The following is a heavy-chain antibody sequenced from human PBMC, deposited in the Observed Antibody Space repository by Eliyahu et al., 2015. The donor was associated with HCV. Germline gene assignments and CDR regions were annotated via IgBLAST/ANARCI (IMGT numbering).Heavy chain of an antibody. V-gene: IGHV3-9*01. CDR3: LKAFTPSHWGGGD. J-gene: IGHJ4*02. CDR1: GFXFRDYS. D-gene: IGHD3-10*01. CDR2: INSDSTSI. Sequence: EVQLVESGGGLVLPGGSLRLSCAASGFXFRDYSMSWVRQAPGKGLEWVSNINSDSTSIGYADSVRGRFTISRDNARNSLFLQMTSLRTDDTAIYYCLKAFTPSHWGGGDWGQGILVTVSS.